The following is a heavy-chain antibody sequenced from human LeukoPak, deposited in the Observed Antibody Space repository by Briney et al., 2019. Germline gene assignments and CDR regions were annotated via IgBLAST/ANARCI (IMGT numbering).Heavy chain of an antibody. CDR1: GDSISNYY. D-gene: IGHD3-22*01. J-gene: IGHJ4*02. CDR2: IYYSGST. V-gene: IGHV4-59*08. CDR3: VSGRYYHDSTGYLY. Sequence: PSETLSLTCTVSGDSISNYYGSWIRQPPGKGREWIGHIYYSGSTNYNPSLKSRVAISVDTSKNQFSLSLSSVTAADTAVYYCVSGRYYHDSTGYLYWGQGTLVTVSS.